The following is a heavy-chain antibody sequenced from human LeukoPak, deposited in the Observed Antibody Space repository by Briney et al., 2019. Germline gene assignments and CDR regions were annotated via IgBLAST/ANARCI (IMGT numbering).Heavy chain of an antibody. CDR1: GGSFSGYY. Sequence: PSETLSLTCAVYGGSFSGYYWSWIRQPPGKGLEWIGEINHSGSTNYNPSLKSRVTISVDTSKNQFSLKLSSVTAADTAVYYCAEGGGTYFDYWGQGTLVTVSS. D-gene: IGHD1-26*01. CDR2: INHSGST. J-gene: IGHJ4*02. V-gene: IGHV4-34*01. CDR3: AEGGGTYFDY.